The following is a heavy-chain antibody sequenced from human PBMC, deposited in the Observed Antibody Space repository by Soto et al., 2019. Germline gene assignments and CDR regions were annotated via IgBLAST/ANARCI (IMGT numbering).Heavy chain of an antibody. CDR2: IWYDGSNE. J-gene: IGHJ6*02. CDR3: XXXXXXRXXXXXGMDV. V-gene: IGHV3-33*01. CDR1: GFTFSSHG. Sequence: QVQLVESGGGVVQPGRSLRLSCAASGFTFSSHGMHWVRQTPGKGLXXXAVIWYDGSNEYYADSVKGRFTISRDNSKXXXXXXXXXXXXXXXXXXXXXXXXXXRXXXXXGMDVWGQGTTVTVSS.